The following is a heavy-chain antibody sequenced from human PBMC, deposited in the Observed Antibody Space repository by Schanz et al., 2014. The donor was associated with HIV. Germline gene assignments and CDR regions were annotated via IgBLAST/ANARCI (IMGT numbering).Heavy chain of an antibody. D-gene: IGHD3-3*01. CDR1: GFTFRKYG. J-gene: IGHJ4*01. Sequence: HVQLVESGGGVVQPGWSLRLSCVGSGFTFRKYGMHWVRQGPGKGLQWLASISFDGSNKYYGDSVKGRFTISRDNSKNTVYLEMNNLRREDTAMYYCGKDGSRKVRFLEGPGWYSEAWGRGTRVTASS. CDR3: GKDGSRKVRFLEGPGWYSEA. CDR2: ISFDGSNK. V-gene: IGHV3-30*18.